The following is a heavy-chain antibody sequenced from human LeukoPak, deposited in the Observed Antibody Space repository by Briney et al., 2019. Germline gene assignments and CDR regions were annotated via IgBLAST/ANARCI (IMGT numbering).Heavy chain of an antibody. CDR3: ARHPTALVSYGFDP. Sequence: PSETLSLTCTVSGGSFSNYYWSWIRQPPGKGLEWIGYIYYSGSTNYNPSLKSRVTISVDTSKNQFSLNLSSVTAADTAVYYCARHPTALVSYGFDPWGQGTLVTVSS. D-gene: IGHD5-18*01. J-gene: IGHJ5*02. V-gene: IGHV4-59*08. CDR1: GGSFSNYY. CDR2: IYYSGST.